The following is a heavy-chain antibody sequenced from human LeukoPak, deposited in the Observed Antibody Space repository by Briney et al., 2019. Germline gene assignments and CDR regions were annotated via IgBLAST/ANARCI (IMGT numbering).Heavy chain of an antibody. Sequence: GGSLRLSCAASGFTFSSYAMSWVRQAPGKGLEWVSAISGSGGSTYYADSVKGRFTISRDNSKNTLYLQMNSLRAEDTAVYYCAKVSSITMIVVVITPYYFDYWGQGTLVTVSS. CDR1: GFTFSSYA. D-gene: IGHD3-22*01. CDR2: ISGSGGST. V-gene: IGHV3-23*01. J-gene: IGHJ4*02. CDR3: AKVSSITMIVVVITPYYFDY.